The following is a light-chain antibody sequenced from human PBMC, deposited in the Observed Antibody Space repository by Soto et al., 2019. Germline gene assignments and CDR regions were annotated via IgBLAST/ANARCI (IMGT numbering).Light chain of an antibody. Sequence: HSELTQAPSVSGVPGQKGSISCSGSSSNIGNNYVSWYQQLPGTAPKLLIYENNKRPSGIPDRFSGSKPGTSATLGITGLQTGDEADYYCGTWDSGKVFGTGTKVTVL. V-gene: IGLV1-51*02. CDR2: ENN. CDR1: SSNIGNNY. CDR3: GTWDSGKV. J-gene: IGLJ1*01.